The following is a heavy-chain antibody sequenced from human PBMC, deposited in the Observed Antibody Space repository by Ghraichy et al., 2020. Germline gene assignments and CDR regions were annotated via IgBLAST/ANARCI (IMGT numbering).Heavy chain of an antibody. CDR3: ARDGGDGYNYGEDTHYYYGMDV. D-gene: IGHD5-24*01. V-gene: IGHV3-53*01. CDR1: GFTVSSNY. CDR2: IYSGGST. J-gene: IGHJ6*02. Sequence: GSLRLSCAASGFTVSSNYMSWVRQAPGKGLEWVSVIYSGGSTYYADSVKGRFTISRDNSKNTLYLQMNSLRAEDTAVYYCARDGGDGYNYGEDTHYYYGMDVWGQGTTVTVSS.